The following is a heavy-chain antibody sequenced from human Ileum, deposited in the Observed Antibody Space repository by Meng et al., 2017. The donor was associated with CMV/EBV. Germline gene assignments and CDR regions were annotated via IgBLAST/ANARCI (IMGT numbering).Heavy chain of an antibody. V-gene: IGHV3-30*02. D-gene: IGHD3-9*01. CDR3: VKDRGVPYYESLTGYSYFDY. Sequence: GESLKISCVTSGIAFSTYGMHWVRQAPGKGLEWVTFISNDGSNKYYGDPVKGRFTISRDNSKNTLYLQMNSLRAEDTSVYYCVKDRGVPYYESLTGYSYFDYWGQGALVTVSS. CDR1: GIAFSTYG. CDR2: ISNDGSNK. J-gene: IGHJ4*02.